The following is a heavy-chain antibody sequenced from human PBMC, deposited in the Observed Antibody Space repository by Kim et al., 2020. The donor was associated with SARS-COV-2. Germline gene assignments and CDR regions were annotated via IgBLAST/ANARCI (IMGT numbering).Heavy chain of an antibody. CDR1: GFTFSSCA. D-gene: IGHD3-3*01. J-gene: IGHJ4*02. CDR2: ISYDGSNK. V-gene: IGHV3-30-3*01. Sequence: GGSLRLSCAASGFTFSSCAMHWVRQAPGKGLEWVAVISYDGSNKYYADSVKGRFTISRDNSKNTLYLQMNSLRTEDTAVYYCARGSGYRNPFDYWGQGTLVTVSS. CDR3: ARGSGYRNPFDY.